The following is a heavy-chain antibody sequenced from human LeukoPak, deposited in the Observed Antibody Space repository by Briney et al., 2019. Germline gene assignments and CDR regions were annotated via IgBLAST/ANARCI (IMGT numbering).Heavy chain of an antibody. D-gene: IGHD3-3*01. J-gene: IGHJ4*02. CDR1: GGSISSSSYY. CDR2: IYYSGST. V-gene: IGHV4-39*01. CDR3: ARSLERRDTIFGINDY. Sequence: PSETLSLTCTLSGGSISSSSYYWAWIRQPPGKGLEWIGSIYYSGSTYYNPSLKSRVTISVETSKNQFSLKLSSVTAADTAVYYCARSLERRDTIFGINDYWGQGTLVTVSS.